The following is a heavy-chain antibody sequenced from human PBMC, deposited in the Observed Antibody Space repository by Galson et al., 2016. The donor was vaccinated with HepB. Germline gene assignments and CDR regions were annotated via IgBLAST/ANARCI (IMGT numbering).Heavy chain of an antibody. V-gene: IGHV3-53*01. D-gene: IGHD1-26*01. Sequence: SLRLSCAASGFTVSNNYMIWFRQAPGKVLEWVSLIYSTGTTSYADSVKGRFTISRDSSKNTLYLQLNRLRAEDTAIYYCARDSGTPPPRRGPSSGYWGQGTLVTVSS. CDR3: ARDSGTPPPRRGPSSGY. CDR2: IYSTGTT. J-gene: IGHJ4*02. CDR1: GFTVSNNY.